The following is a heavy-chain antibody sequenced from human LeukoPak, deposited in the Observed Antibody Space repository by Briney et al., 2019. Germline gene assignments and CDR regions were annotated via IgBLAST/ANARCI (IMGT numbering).Heavy chain of an antibody. CDR1: GGTFSSYA. J-gene: IGHJ6*03. CDR2: IIPIFGTA. Sequence: SVKVSCKASGGTFSSYAISWVRQAPGQGLEWMGGIIPIFGTANYAQKFQGRVTITADKSTSTAYMELSSLRSEDTAVYYCARDLGMGSSWIRLYYYYMDVWGKGTTVTVSS. CDR3: ARDLGMGSSWIRLYYYYMDV. V-gene: IGHV1-69*06. D-gene: IGHD6-13*01.